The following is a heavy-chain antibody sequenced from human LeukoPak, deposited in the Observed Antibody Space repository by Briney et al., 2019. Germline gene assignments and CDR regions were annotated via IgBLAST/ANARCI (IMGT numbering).Heavy chain of an antibody. Sequence: ASVKVSCKAFGDTFSSYAFNWVRQAPGLGLEWMGRIIPMFGTADYAQKFQGRVTIIADKSTSTAYMELNSLRSEDTGIYYCARASLSGYDYIAPDYWGQGTLVTVSS. CDR2: IIPMFGTA. J-gene: IGHJ4*02. V-gene: IGHV1-69*06. D-gene: IGHD5-12*01. CDR1: GDTFSSYA. CDR3: ARASLSGYDYIAPDY.